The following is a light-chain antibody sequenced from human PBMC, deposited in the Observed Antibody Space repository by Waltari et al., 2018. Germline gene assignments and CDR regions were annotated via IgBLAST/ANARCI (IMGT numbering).Light chain of an antibody. J-gene: IGKJ3*01. CDR1: QDISSW. Sequence: DMQMTQSPSSVSASVGDRVTITCRARQDISSWLAWYQQKPGKAPKLLIYGASSLQSGVPSRFSGSGFGTDFTLTISSLQPEDFATYYCQQANTFPFTFGPGTKVDIK. CDR3: QQANTFPFT. CDR2: GAS. V-gene: IGKV1-12*01.